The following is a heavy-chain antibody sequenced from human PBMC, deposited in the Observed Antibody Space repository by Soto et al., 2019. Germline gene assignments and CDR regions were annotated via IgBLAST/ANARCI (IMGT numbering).Heavy chain of an antibody. D-gene: IGHD3-3*01. CDR1: GFIFSSSW. V-gene: IGHV3-7*03. CDR2: IKPDGSEV. CDR3: ARESLLKSIPIYGYYYYAMDV. J-gene: IGHJ6*02. Sequence: EVQLVESGGGLVLPGGSPRLSCAASGFIFSSSWMTWVRQAPGKGLEWVANIKPDGSEVYYADSVKGRFTISRDNPRNSLYLQMSSLRAEDTAVYYCARESLLKSIPIYGYYYYAMDVWGQGTTAIVSS.